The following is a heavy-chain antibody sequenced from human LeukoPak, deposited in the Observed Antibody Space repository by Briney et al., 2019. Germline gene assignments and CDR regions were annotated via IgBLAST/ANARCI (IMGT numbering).Heavy chain of an antibody. CDR1: GYTFTGYY. J-gene: IGHJ5*02. CDR3: ARGSVLRFLEWLSTGFDP. D-gene: IGHD3-3*01. Sequence: ASVKVSCKASGYTFTGYYMHWVRQAPGQGLEWMGWINPNSGGTNYAQKFQGRVTMTRDTSISTAYMELGRLRSDDTAVYYCARGSVLRFLEWLSTGFDPWGQGTLVTVSS. CDR2: INPNSGGT. V-gene: IGHV1-2*02.